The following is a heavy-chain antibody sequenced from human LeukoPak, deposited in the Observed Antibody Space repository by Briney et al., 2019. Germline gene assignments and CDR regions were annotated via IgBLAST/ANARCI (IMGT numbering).Heavy chain of an antibody. CDR1: GGTFSSYA. Sequence: GASVKVSFKASGGTFSSYAISWVRQAPGQGLEWMGGIIPIFGTANYAQKFQGRVTITTDESTSTAYMELSSLRTEDTAVYYCARETTPKGVVYWGQGTLVTVSS. CDR3: ARETTPKGVVY. D-gene: IGHD4-11*01. J-gene: IGHJ4*02. CDR2: IIPIFGTA. V-gene: IGHV1-69*05.